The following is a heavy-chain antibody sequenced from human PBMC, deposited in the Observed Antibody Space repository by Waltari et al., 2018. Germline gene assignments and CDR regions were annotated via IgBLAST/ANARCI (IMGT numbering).Heavy chain of an antibody. CDR2: INSDRSST. CDR3: ARVATKTYSSPVPGRPYYYGMDV. D-gene: IGHD6-19*01. Sequence: EEQLVESGGGLAQPGESLRLSCAASGFTFSRYWMDWVRQAPGQGLVWVSRINSDRSSTTYGDSVKGRFTIARDNAKNTRYVQMNRLRAEDTAVYYCARVATKTYSSPVPGRPYYYGMDVWGQGTTVTVSS. V-gene: IGHV3-74*01. CDR1: GFTFSRYW. J-gene: IGHJ6*02.